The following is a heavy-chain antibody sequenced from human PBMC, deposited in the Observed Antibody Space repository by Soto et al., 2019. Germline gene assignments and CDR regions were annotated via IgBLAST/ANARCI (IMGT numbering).Heavy chain of an antibody. D-gene: IGHD2-21*02. Sequence: ASVKVSCKASGYTFTSYDINWVRQAPGQGLEWMGMIHPSGGGSTYAQKFLGRVTMTMDSSTSTVFMELTSLRSADTAVYYCARGGHIAAVTDSFDSWGQGTLLTVSS. J-gene: IGHJ4*02. CDR2: IHPSGGGS. V-gene: IGHV1-46*03. CDR3: ARGGHIAAVTDSFDS. CDR1: GYTFTSYD.